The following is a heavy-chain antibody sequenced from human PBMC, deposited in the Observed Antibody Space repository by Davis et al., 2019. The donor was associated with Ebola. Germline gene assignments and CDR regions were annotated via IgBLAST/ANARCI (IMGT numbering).Heavy chain of an antibody. J-gene: IGHJ5*02. D-gene: IGHD6-13*01. Sequence: SETLSLTCSVSGASITSYHWSWIRQPPGKGLDWIGYIYYSGSTNYNPSLKSRVTISVDTSTNQFSLKLSSVTAADTAMYYCARRGTSSWYAGWFDPWGQGTLVTVSS. CDR3: ARRGTSSWYAGWFDP. V-gene: IGHV4-59*08. CDR2: IYYSGST. CDR1: GASITSYH.